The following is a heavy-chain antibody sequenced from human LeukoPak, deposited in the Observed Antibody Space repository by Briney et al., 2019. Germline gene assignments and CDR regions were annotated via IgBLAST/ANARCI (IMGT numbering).Heavy chain of an antibody. CDR2: INAGNGNT. V-gene: IGHV1-3*01. CDR3: ARDPITMVRGGQNWFDP. J-gene: IGHJ5*02. Sequence: ASVKVSCKASGYTFTSYAMHWVRQAPGQRLEWMGWINAGNGNTKYSQKFQGGVTITRDTSASTAYMELSSLRSEDTAVYYCARDPITMVRGGQNWFDPWGQGTLVTVSS. CDR1: GYTFTSYA. D-gene: IGHD3-10*01.